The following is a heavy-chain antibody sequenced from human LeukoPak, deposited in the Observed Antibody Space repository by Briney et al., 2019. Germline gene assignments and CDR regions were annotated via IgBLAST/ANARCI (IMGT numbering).Heavy chain of an antibody. V-gene: IGHV4-31*03. CDR3: ARDRRYYGLDV. J-gene: IGHJ6*02. Sequence: SETLSLTCTVSGGSISSGGYYWSWICQHPGTGLGWIGYIYYSGSTYYNPSLKSRVTISVDTSKNQFSLRLSSVTAADTAVYYCARDRRYYGLDVWGQGTTATVSS. CDR1: GGSISSGGYY. CDR2: IYYSGST.